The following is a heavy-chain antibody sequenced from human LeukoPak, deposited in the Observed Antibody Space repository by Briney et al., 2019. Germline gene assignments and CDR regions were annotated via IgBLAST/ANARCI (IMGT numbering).Heavy chain of an antibody. D-gene: IGHD2-2*01. CDR3: AKEMTLGYCSSTSCLIDY. V-gene: IGHV3-30*18. CDR2: ISYDGSNK. Sequence: GRSLRLSCAASGFTFSSYGMHWVRQAPGKGLEWVAVISYDGSNKYYADSVKGRFTISRDNSKNTLYLQMNSLRAEDTAVYYCAKEMTLGYCSSTSCLIDYWGQGTLVTVSS. J-gene: IGHJ4*02. CDR1: GFTFSSYG.